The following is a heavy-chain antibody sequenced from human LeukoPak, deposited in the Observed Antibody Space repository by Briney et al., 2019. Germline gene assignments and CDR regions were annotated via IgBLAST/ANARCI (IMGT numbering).Heavy chain of an antibody. Sequence: SETLSLTCTVSGGSITNYYWNWIRQPAGKGLKWIGRVHASGNTNYNPSLNSRVTMSVDMSKKQFTLNLRSVTAADTALYFCARDLPNRNFDWLLDAFDTWGQGTMVTVSS. CDR3: ARDLPNRNFDWLLDAFDT. CDR1: GGSITNYY. D-gene: IGHD3-9*01. V-gene: IGHV4-4*07. J-gene: IGHJ3*02. CDR2: VHASGNT.